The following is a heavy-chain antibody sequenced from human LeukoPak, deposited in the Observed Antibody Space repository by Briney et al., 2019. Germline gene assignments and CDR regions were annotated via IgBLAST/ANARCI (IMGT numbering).Heavy chain of an antibody. CDR1: GFTVSSNY. CDR3: ATGRVDYGDYGVVKH. Sequence: GGSLRLSSAASGFTVSSNYMNWVRQAPGKGLEWVAVISYDGINEYYVDSVKGRFAISRDNSKNSLYLQMESLTIEDTAVYYCATGRVDYGDYGVVKHWGQGTLVTVSS. D-gene: IGHD4-17*01. V-gene: IGHV3-30*03. CDR2: ISYDGINE. J-gene: IGHJ1*01.